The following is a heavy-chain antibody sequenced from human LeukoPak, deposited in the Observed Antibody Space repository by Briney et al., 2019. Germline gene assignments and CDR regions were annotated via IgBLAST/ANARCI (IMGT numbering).Heavy chain of an antibody. Sequence: GGSLRLSCAVSGFTFSSYWMSWVRQAPGKGLEWVANIKEDGSDKKYVDSVKGRFTISRDNAKNLLYLQMNSLRAEDTAVYYCGRDQVGLVDYWGQGTLVTVSS. CDR2: IKEDGSDK. CDR3: GRDQVGLVDY. J-gene: IGHJ4*02. D-gene: IGHD6-6*01. V-gene: IGHV3-7*01. CDR1: GFTFSSYW.